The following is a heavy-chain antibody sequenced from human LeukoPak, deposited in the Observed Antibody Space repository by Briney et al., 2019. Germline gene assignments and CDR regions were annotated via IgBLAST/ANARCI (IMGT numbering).Heavy chain of an antibody. Sequence: GGSLRLSCAASGFTFTSYAMNWVRQAPGKGLEWVSVISGSGGSTYYADSVKGRFTISRDNSNNTLYLQMNSLRVEDTAIYYCAKDYSNYGGHWGQGTLVTVSS. D-gene: IGHD4-11*01. CDR1: GFTFTSYA. J-gene: IGHJ4*02. CDR2: ISGSGGST. CDR3: AKDYSNYGGH. V-gene: IGHV3-23*01.